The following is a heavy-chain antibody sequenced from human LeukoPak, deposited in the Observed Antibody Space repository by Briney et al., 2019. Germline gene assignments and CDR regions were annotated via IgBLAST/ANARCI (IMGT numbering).Heavy chain of an antibody. D-gene: IGHD5-24*01. CDR1: GFTFSGYW. CDR3: SRDSHRNSDEH. CDR2: INQDGSEK. V-gene: IGHV3-7*01. Sequence: PGGSLRLSCAASGFTFSGYWMNRVRHVPGKGLEWVANINQDGSEKYYVDSVKGRFTISRDNAENSLYLQMNSLRAEDTAVYYCSRDSHRNSDEHWGQGTLVTVSS. J-gene: IGHJ1*01.